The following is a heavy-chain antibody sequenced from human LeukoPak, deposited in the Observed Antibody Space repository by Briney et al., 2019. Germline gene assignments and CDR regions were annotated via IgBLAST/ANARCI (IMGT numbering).Heavy chain of an antibody. CDR2: IYYSGST. J-gene: IGHJ4*02. CDR1: GGSISTYY. CDR3: ARTSSWFDY. D-gene: IGHD6-13*01. V-gene: IGHV4-59*01. Sequence: KPSETLSLTCTVSGGSISTYYWSWIRQPPGKGLEWIGYIYYSGSTNYNPSLKSRVTILVDTSKTQFSLQLSSVTAADTAVYYCARTSSWFDYWGQGTLVTVSS.